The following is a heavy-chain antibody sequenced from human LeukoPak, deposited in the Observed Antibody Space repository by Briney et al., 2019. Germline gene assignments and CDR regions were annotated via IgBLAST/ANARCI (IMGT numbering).Heavy chain of an antibody. CDR1: GFTVSSNY. CDR2: NYSGGST. V-gene: IGHV3-66*02. CDR3: ARETVVVAGNWFDP. J-gene: IGHJ5*02. D-gene: IGHD2-15*01. Sequence: PGGSLRLSCAASGFTVSSNYMSWVRQAPGKGLEWVSVNYSGGSTYYADSVKGRFTISRDNSKNTLYLQMNSLRAEDTAVYYCARETVVVAGNWFDPWGQGTLVTVSS.